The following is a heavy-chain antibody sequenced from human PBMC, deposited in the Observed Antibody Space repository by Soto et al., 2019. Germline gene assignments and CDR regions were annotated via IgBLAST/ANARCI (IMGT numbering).Heavy chain of an antibody. Sequence: SETLSLTCTVSGGYISSYYWSWIRQPPGKGLEWIGYIYYSGSTNYNPSLKSRVTISVDTSKNQFSLKLSSVTAADTAVYYCAREGLWFGASYYNGMDVWGQGTTVTVSS. CDR2: IYYSGST. CDR1: GGYISSYY. D-gene: IGHD3-10*01. J-gene: IGHJ6*02. V-gene: IGHV4-59*01. CDR3: AREGLWFGASYYNGMDV.